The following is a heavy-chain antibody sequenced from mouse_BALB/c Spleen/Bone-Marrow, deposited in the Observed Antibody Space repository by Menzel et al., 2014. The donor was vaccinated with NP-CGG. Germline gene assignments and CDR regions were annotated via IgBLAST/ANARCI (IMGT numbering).Heavy chain of an antibody. CDR1: GYTFTIYY. D-gene: IGHD3-2*01. CDR3: TRNGPDSSGYPAWFAY. Sequence: VKLQESGAELVKPGASVKLSCKASGYTFTIYYMFWVKQRPGQGLEWIGEINPSNGGTNFNEKFKSKATLTVDKSSSTAYMQLSSLTSEDSAVYYCTRNGPDSSGYPAWFAYWGQGTLVTVSA. J-gene: IGHJ3*01. CDR2: INPSNGGT. V-gene: IGHV1S81*02.